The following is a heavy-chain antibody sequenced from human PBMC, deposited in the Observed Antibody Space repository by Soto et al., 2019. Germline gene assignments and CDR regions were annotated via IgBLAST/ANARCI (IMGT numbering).Heavy chain of an antibody. Sequence: PSETLSLTCSVSGASIRSYYWHWVRQSAGKGLEWIGRVCTTGSTDYNPSLKRRVTISVDTSKNQFSLSLRSVTAADTAIYYCARDFNSVSGDFADMRWNFDSWGQGTLITVSS. CDR3: ARDFNSVSGDFADMRWNFDS. CDR2: VCTTGST. V-gene: IGHV4-4*07. CDR1: GASIRSYY. D-gene: IGHD1-1*01. J-gene: IGHJ5*01.